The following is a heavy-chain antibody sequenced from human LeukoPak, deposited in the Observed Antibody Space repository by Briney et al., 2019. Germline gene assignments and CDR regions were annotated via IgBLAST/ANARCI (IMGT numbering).Heavy chain of an antibody. CDR2: VSWDGGSV. Sequence: PGGSLILSCAASGFSFDDYSMHWLRPPPGRGLEWVSLVSWDGGSVHYADSVRGRFTISRDNRKDSLFLQMKRLKTEDTAWYFFARDRGGNSSGFDHCGQGTLVTVSS. J-gene: IGHJ4*02. CDR3: ARDRGGNSSGFDH. D-gene: IGHD5-18*01. V-gene: IGHV3-43*01. CDR1: GFSFDDYS.